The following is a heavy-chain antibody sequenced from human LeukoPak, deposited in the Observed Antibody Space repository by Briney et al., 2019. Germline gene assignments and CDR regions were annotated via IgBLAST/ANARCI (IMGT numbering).Heavy chain of an antibody. CDR3: ARASQYYYDSSLDY. V-gene: IGHV3-30*03. J-gene: IGHJ4*02. D-gene: IGHD3-22*01. CDR1: GFTFSSYG. CDR2: ISYDGSNK. Sequence: GRSLRLSCAASGFTFSSYGMHWVRQAPGKGLEWVAVISYDGSNKYNADSVKGRFTISRDNSKNTLYLQMNSLRAEDTAVYYCARASQYYYDSSLDYWGQGTLVTVSS.